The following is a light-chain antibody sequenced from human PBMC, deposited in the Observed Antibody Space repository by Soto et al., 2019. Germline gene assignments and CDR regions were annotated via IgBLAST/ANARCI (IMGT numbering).Light chain of an antibody. CDR1: SSNIGSNT. CDR3: AAWDDSLKSVL. J-gene: IGLJ2*01. CDR2: SNN. Sequence: QSVLTQPPSASGTPGQRVTISCSGSSSNIGSNTVNWYQHLPGMAPQLLIYSNNQRPSGVPDRFSGSKSGTSASLAISGLQSEDEADYYCAAWDDSLKSVLFGGGTKLTVL. V-gene: IGLV1-44*01.